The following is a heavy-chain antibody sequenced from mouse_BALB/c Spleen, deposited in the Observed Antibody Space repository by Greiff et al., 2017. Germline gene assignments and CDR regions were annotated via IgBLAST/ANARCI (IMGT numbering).Heavy chain of an antibody. J-gene: IGHJ4*01. CDR3: ARSRMVYDAMDY. D-gene: IGHD2-10*02. Sequence: EVHLVESGGGLVQPGGSRKLSCAASGFTFSSFGMHWVRQAPEKGLEWVAYISSGSSTIYYADTVKGRFTISRDNPKNTLFLQMTSLRSEDTAMYYCARSRMVYDAMDYWGQGTSVTVSS. CDR1: GFTFSSFG. CDR2: ISSGSSTI. V-gene: IGHV5-17*02.